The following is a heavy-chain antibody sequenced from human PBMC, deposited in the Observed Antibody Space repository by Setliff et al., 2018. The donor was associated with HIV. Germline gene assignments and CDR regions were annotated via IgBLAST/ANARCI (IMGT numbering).Heavy chain of an antibody. CDR3: ARDGSGRGSGWYNYYYYMDV. D-gene: IGHD6-19*01. CDR1: GFAFSSYW. J-gene: IGHJ6*03. V-gene: IGHV3-7*01. Sequence: GESLKISCAASGFAFSSYWMSWVRQAPGKGLEWVANIKQDGSEKYYVDSVKGRFTISRDNAKNALYLQMNSLRDEDTAVYYCARDGSGRGSGWYNYYYYMDVWGKGTTVTVSS. CDR2: IKQDGSEK.